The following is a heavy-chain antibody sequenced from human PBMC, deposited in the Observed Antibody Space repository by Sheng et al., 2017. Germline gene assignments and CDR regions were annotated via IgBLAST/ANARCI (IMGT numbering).Heavy chain of an antibody. CDR3: ARGRGYCSSTSCYPGYFDY. CDR2: IIPIFGTA. J-gene: IGHJ4*02. Sequence: SYAISWVRQAPGQGLEWMGGIIPIFGTANYAQKFQGRVTITADESTSTAYMELSSLRSEDTAVYYCARGRGYCSSTSCYPGYFDYWGQGTLVTVSS. D-gene: IGHD2-2*01. V-gene: IGHV1-69*01. CDR1: SYA.